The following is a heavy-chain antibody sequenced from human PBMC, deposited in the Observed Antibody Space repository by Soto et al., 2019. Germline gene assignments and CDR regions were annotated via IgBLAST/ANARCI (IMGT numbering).Heavy chain of an antibody. Sequence: SCTASGFTFSSYGMHWVRQAPGKGLEWVAVISYDGSNKYYADSVKGRFTISRDNSKNTLYLQMNSLRAEDTAVYYCAKEQGGDILTGYYYFDYWGQGTLVTVSS. V-gene: IGHV3-30*18. CDR3: AKEQGGDILTGYYYFDY. D-gene: IGHD3-9*01. CDR2: ISYDGSNK. CDR1: GFTFSSYG. J-gene: IGHJ4*02.